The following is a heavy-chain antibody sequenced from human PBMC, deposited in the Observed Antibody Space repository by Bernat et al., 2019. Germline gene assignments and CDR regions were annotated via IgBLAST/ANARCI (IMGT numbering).Heavy chain of an antibody. J-gene: IGHJ4*02. CDR2: IYYSGST. D-gene: IGHD2-2*01. CDR1: GGSISSSSYY. CDR3: ASGVPLFYCSSTSCSL. Sequence: QLQLQESGPGLVKPSETLSLTCTVSGGSISSSSYYWGWIRQPPGKGLEWIGSIYYSGSTYYNPSLKSRVTISVDTSKNQFSLKLSSVTAADTAVYYCASGVPLFYCSSTSCSLWGQGTLVTVSS. V-gene: IGHV4-39*01.